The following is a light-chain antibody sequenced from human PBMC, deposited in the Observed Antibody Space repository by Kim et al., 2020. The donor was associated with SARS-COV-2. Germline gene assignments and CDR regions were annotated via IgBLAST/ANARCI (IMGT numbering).Light chain of an antibody. J-gene: IGKJ5*01. CDR1: QSVSSRY. V-gene: IGKV3-20*01. Sequence: EVVLTQSPGTLSLSPGERATLSCRASQSVSSRYLAWYQQKPGQAPRLFIYGTSSRATGIPDRFSGSGSGTDFTLTISRLEPEDFAVYYCQQYGNLITFGQATRLEIK. CDR2: GTS. CDR3: QQYGNLIT.